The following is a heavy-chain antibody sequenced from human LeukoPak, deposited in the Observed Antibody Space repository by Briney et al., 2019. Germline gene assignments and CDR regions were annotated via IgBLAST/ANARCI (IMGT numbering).Heavy chain of an antibody. D-gene: IGHD3-10*01. CDR2: IYWDDAK. Sequence: SGPTLVKNTQTLTLTCTFTGFSLSTSGVGVDWIRQPPRKALEWIELIYWDDAKRFSPSLKSRLTITKDTSKNQVVLTMTNMDPVDTATYYCAHTSMVRGVIAPYFDFWGQGTLVTVSS. J-gene: IGHJ4*02. V-gene: IGHV2-5*02. CDR1: GFSLSTSGVG. CDR3: AHTSMVRGVIAPYFDF.